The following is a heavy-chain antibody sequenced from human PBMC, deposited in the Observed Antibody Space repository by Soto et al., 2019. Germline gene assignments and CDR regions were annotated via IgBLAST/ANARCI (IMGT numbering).Heavy chain of an antibody. CDR1: GFTFSSYE. J-gene: IGHJ5*02. CDR2: ISSSGSTI. V-gene: IGHV3-48*03. Sequence: PGGSLRLSCAASGFTFSSYEMNWVRQAPGKGLEWVSYISSSGSTIYYADSVKGRFTISRDNAKNSLYLQMNSLRAEDTAVYYCARGGYSSGWYVNWFDPWGQGTLVTVSS. CDR3: ARGGYSSGWYVNWFDP. D-gene: IGHD6-19*01.